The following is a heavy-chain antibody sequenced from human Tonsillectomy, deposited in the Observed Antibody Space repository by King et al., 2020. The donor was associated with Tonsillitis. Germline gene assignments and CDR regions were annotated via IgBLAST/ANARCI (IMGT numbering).Heavy chain of an antibody. CDR3: SKLLWFGELLAHQYGMDV. Sequence: VQLVESGGGVVQPGRSLRLSCAASGFTFSSYGMHWVRQAPGKGLEWVAVISYDGSNKYYADSVKGRFTISRDNSKSTLYLQMNSLRAEDTALYYCSKLLWFGELLAHQYGMDVWGQGTTVTVSS. CDR1: GFTFSSYG. V-gene: IGHV3-30*18. J-gene: IGHJ6*02. D-gene: IGHD3-10*01. CDR2: ISYDGSNK.